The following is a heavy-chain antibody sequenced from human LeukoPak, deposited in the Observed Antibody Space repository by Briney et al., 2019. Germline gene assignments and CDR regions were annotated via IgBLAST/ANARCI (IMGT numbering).Heavy chain of an antibody. J-gene: IGHJ3*02. CDR1: GFTFSNYA. Sequence: GGSLRLSCAASGFTFSNYAMSWVRQAPGKGLEWVSAISGSGGSTYYADSVKGRFTISRDNSKNTLYLQMNSLRAEDTAVYYCAKDRSGIVVVTSDAFDIWGQGTMVTVSS. CDR3: AKDRSGIVVVTSDAFDI. D-gene: IGHD3-22*01. V-gene: IGHV3-23*01. CDR2: ISGSGGST.